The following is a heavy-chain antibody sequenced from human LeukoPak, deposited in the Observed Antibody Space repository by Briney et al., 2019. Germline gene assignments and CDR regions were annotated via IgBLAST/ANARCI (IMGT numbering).Heavy chain of an antibody. CDR1: GYSISSGYY. V-gene: IGHV4-38-2*01. CDR2: IYHSGST. Sequence: SETLSLTCAVSGYSISSGYYWGWIRQPPGKGLEWIGSIYHSGSTYYNPSLKSRVTISVDTSKNQFSLKLSSVTAADTAVYYCATYYDSSDYLLGNDAFDIWGQGTMVTVSS. CDR3: ATYYDSSDYLLGNDAFDI. J-gene: IGHJ3*02. D-gene: IGHD3-22*01.